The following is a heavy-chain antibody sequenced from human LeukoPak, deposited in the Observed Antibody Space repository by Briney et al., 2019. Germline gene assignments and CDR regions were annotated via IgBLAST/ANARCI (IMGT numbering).Heavy chain of an antibody. CDR3: AKDRYYDILTGLNLDY. CDR2: VSWNSGSI. Sequence: PGGSLRLSCAASGFTFDDYAMHWVRHAPGQGLELVSGVSWNSGSIGYADSVKGRFTISRDNAKNSLYLQMNSLRAEDTALYYCAKDRYYDILTGLNLDYWGQGTLVTVSS. D-gene: IGHD3-9*01. J-gene: IGHJ4*02. V-gene: IGHV3-9*01. CDR1: GFTFDDYA.